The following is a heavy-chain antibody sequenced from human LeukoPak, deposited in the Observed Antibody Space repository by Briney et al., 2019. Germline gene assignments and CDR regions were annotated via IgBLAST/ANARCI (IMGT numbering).Heavy chain of an antibody. CDR2: NYHSGTT. Sequence: SETLSLTCAVSGDFVNTYYWTWLRQPPGKRPEWIGYNYHSGTTNYNPSLMGRVTISVHTSKNQFSLSLRSVTAADTAVYYCAREVVGRFDVWGQGALVVVSS. CDR1: GDFVNTYY. CDR3: AREVVGRFDV. J-gene: IGHJ1*01. D-gene: IGHD3-9*01. V-gene: IGHV4-59*02.